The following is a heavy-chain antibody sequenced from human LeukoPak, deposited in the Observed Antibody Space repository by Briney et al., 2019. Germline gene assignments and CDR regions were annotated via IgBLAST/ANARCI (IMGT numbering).Heavy chain of an antibody. V-gene: IGHV4-34*01. D-gene: IGHD6-19*01. CDR1: GGSFSGYY. CDR2: INHSGST. CDR3: ARGGLLYSSDEGVLDY. Sequence: PSETLSLTCAVYGGSFSGYYWSWIRQPRGKGLEWIGEINHSGSTNYNPSLKSRVTISVDPSKNQFSLKLSSVTAADTAVYYCARGGLLYSSDEGVLDYWGQGTLVTVSS. J-gene: IGHJ4*02.